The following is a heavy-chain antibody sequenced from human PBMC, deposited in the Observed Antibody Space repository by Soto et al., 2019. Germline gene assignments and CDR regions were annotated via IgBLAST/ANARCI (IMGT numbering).Heavy chain of an antibody. CDR2: VKDGGST. CDR1: GGSLTGYY. Sequence: QVQLQQWGAGLLKPSETLSLTCTVNGGSLTGYYWSWISQHPGKGLEWIGEVKDGGSTNYSPTLRGRVSISANTSKNHFSLRLNSVTAADTAVYFCARGQEGIVATHWDQGALVTVSS. V-gene: IGHV4-34*01. D-gene: IGHD5-12*01. J-gene: IGHJ4*02. CDR3: ARGQEGIVATH.